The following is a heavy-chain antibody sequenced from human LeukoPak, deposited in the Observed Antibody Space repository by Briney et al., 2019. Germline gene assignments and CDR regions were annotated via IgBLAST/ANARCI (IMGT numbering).Heavy chain of an antibody. CDR3: ARHPNYYDSSVLYYFDY. CDR1: GGSMGTSY. D-gene: IGHD3-22*01. CDR2: IFHTGIT. J-gene: IGHJ4*02. V-gene: IGHV4-59*08. Sequence: SETLSLTCTVSGGSMGTSYWSWIRQPPGKGLEWIGYIFHTGITDYNPSLRSRVIISVDTSKKQLSLKLSSVTAADTAIYYCARHPNYYDSSVLYYFDYWGQGTLVTVSS.